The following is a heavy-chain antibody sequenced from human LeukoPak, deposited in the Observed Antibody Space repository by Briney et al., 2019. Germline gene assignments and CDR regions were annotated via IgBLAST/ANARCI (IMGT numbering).Heavy chain of an antibody. CDR3: AKDRLSSSWPNYFDY. D-gene: IGHD6-13*01. Sequence: PGGSLRLSCAASGFTFSSYAMSWVRQAPGKGLEWVSAISGSGGSTYYADSVKGRFTISRDNSKNTLYLQMNSLRAEDTAVYYCAKDRLSSSWPNYFDYWGQGTLVTVTS. CDR2: ISGSGGST. J-gene: IGHJ4*02. CDR1: GFTFSSYA. V-gene: IGHV3-23*01.